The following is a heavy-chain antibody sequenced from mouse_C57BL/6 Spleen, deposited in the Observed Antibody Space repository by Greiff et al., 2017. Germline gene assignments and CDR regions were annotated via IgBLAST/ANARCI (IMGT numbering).Heavy chain of an antibody. J-gene: IGHJ1*03. CDR2: IYPGDGDT. CDR3: AREKYYYGSSDGYVDV. Sequence: VQLQQSGAELVKPGASVKISCKASGYAFSSYWMNWVKQRPGKGLEWIGQIYPGDGDTNYNGKFKGKATLTADKSSSTAYMQLSSLTSEDSAVYFCAREKYYYGSSDGYVDVWGTGTTVTVSS. CDR1: GYAFSSYW. V-gene: IGHV1-80*01. D-gene: IGHD1-1*01.